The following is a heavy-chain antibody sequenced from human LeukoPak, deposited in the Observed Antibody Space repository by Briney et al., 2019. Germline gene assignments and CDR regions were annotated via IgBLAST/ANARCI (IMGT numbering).Heavy chain of an antibody. CDR2: ISSSGSTI. D-gene: IGHD3-10*01. V-gene: IGHV3-11*01. CDR1: GFTFSDYY. CDR3: ARPQGFGELLYPFDY. J-gene: IGHJ4*02. Sequence: PGGSLRLSCAASGFTFSDYYMSWIRQAPGKGLEWVSYISSSGSTIYYADSVKGRFTISRDNAKNSLYLQMNSLRAEDTAVYYCARPQGFGELLYPFDYWGQGTLVTVYS.